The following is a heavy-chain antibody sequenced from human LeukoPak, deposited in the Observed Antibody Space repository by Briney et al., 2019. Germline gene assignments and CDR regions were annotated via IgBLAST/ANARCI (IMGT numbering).Heavy chain of an antibody. Sequence: GGSLRLSCAASGFTFSSYGMNWVRQAPGKGLEWVSATSGSGGGTYYADSVKGRFTISRDNPKNTLYLQMNSLRAEDTAVYYCAKSANSDYYDSSGYYYSNYFYMDVWGKGTTVTISS. CDR3: AKSANSDYYDSSGYYYSNYFYMDV. CDR1: GFTFSSYG. J-gene: IGHJ6*03. CDR2: TSGSGGGT. V-gene: IGHV3-23*01. D-gene: IGHD3-22*01.